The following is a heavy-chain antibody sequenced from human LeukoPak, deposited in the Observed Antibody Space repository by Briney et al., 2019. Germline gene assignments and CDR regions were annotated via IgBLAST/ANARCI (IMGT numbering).Heavy chain of an antibody. V-gene: IGHV4-59*01. CDR1: GGSISSYY. J-gene: IGHJ5*02. CDR2: IYYSGST. D-gene: IGHD3-10*01. Sequence: SSETLSLTCTVSGGSISSYYWGWIRQPPGKGLEWIGYIYYSGSTNYNPSLKSRVTISVDTSKNQFSLKLSSVNAADTAVYYCARDVDYGSGSYYKDSNWFDPWGQGTLVTVSS. CDR3: ARDVDYGSGSYYKDSNWFDP.